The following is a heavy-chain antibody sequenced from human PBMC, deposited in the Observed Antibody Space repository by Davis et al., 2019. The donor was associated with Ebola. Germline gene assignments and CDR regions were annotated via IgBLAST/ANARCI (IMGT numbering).Heavy chain of an antibody. CDR2: IYYSGTT. CDR1: GASVSSGAYY. D-gene: IGHD3-3*01. CDR3: AKLTRFLDQSSWFDP. J-gene: IGHJ5*02. V-gene: IGHV4-61*08. Sequence: MPSETLSLTCTVSGASVSSGAYYWSWIRQSPGKGLEWIGHIYYSGTTTYNPFFRGRVIMSRDSSKNQFSLKINSVTPADTAVYYCAKLTRFLDQSSWFDPWGQGTLVTVSS.